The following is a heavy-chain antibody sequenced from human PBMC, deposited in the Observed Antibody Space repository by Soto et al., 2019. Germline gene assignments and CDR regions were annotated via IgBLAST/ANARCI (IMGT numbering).Heavy chain of an antibody. CDR3: ASPMGVTGTYEHYSVMDV. Sequence: QVQLVQSGAEVKKPGSSVKVSCKASGGTFSSYAISWVRQAPGQGLEWMGGIIPIFGTANYAQKFQGRVTISADESTSTAYMERSSLRSEDTAVYYCASPMGVTGTYEHYSVMDVWGQGTTVTVSS. CDR1: GGTFSSYA. J-gene: IGHJ6*02. D-gene: IGHD1-7*01. CDR2: IIPIFGTA. V-gene: IGHV1-69*12.